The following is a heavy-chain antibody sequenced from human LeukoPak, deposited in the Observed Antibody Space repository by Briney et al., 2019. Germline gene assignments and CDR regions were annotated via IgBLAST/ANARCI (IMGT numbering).Heavy chain of an antibody. J-gene: IGHJ3*02. D-gene: IGHD3-10*01. CDR3: ATPRESYFGSGSYPPAFDI. Sequence: PSGTLSLTCAVSSGSISSYNWWSWVRQPPGKGLEWIGEIYHSGSTNYNPSLKSRVTISVDKSKNQFSLKLNSVTAADTAVYYCATPRESYFGSGSYPPAFDIWGQGTMVTVSS. CDR1: SGSISSYNW. V-gene: IGHV4-4*02. CDR2: IYHSGST.